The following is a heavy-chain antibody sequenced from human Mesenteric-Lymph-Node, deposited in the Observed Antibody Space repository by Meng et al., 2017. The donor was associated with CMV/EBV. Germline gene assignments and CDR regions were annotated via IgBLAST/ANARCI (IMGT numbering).Heavy chain of an antibody. CDR3: TRHQDYAARSRGLDY. CDR1: GFIFGDYA. CDR2: IRSHTYGGTT. D-gene: IGHD4-17*01. Sequence: GESLKISCTSSGFIFGDYALSWVRQAPGKGLEWVGFIRSHTYGGTTEYAASVQGRFTISRDDSKSIVYLQMNSLKTEDTALYYCTRHQDYAARSRGLDYWGQGTLVTVSS. J-gene: IGHJ4*02. V-gene: IGHV3-49*04.